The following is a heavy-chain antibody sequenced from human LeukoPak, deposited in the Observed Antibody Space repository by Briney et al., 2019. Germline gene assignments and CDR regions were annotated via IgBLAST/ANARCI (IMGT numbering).Heavy chain of an antibody. J-gene: IGHJ4*02. V-gene: IGHV3-7*01. CDR1: GFTFSCYW. CDR3: ARVVVVVPAAPYFDY. Sequence: GGSLRLSCAASGFTFSCYWMSWVRQAPGKGLEWVANIKQDGSEKYYVDSVKGRSTISRDNAKNSLYLQMNSLRAEDTAVYYCARVVVVVPAAPYFDYWGQGTLVTVSS. D-gene: IGHD2-2*01. CDR2: IKQDGSEK.